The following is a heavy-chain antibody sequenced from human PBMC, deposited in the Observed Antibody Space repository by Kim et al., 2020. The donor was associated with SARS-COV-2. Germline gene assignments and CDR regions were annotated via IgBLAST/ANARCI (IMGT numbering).Heavy chain of an antibody. CDR3: ARDHLGWFGELRSDAFDI. J-gene: IGHJ3*02. D-gene: IGHD3-10*01. Sequence: SVKVSCKASGGTFSSYPISWVRQAPGQGLEWMGRIIPILGIANYAQKFQGRVTITADKSTSTAYMELSSLRSEDTAVYYCARDHLGWFGELRSDAFDIWGQGTMVTVSS. V-gene: IGHV1-69*04. CDR2: IIPILGIA. CDR1: GGTFSSYP.